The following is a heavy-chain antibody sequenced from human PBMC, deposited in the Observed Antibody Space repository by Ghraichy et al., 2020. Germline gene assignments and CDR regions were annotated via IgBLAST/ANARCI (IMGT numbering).Heavy chain of an antibody. CDR2: ISRGGNTI. CDR1: GFTFSDYY. V-gene: IGHV3-11*04. D-gene: IGHD3-22*01. CDR3: ARDKGGYAAAFDI. Sequence: GGSLRLSCAASGFTFSDYYMTWIRQAPGKGLEWVSYISRGGNTIYYADSVKGRFTISRDNAKNSLYLQMNSLRAEDTAVYYCARDKGGYAAAFDIWGPGTMVTVSS. J-gene: IGHJ3*02.